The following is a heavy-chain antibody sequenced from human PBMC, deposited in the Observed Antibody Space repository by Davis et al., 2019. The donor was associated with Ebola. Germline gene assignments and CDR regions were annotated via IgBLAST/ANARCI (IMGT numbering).Heavy chain of an antibody. V-gene: IGHV3-23*01. J-gene: IGHJ4*02. D-gene: IGHD5-24*01. CDR2: FGTGGDT. CDR1: GFTFDDYA. CDR3: AKDRAGRDGYWEFDY. Sequence: PGGSLRLSCAASGFTFDDYAMSWVRQAPGKGLEWVSTFGTGGDTYYADSVKGRFAISRDNSRGTLYLQMNSLRAEDTAVYYCAKDRAGRDGYWEFDYWGQGTLVTVSS.